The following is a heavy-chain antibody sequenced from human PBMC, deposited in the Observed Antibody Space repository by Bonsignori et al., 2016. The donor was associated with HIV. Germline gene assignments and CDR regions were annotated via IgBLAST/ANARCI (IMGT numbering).Heavy chain of an antibody. CDR3: AKEGTTYYDFWSGPSPYYFDY. J-gene: IGHJ4*02. D-gene: IGHD3-3*01. Sequence: VRQAPGKGLEWVAVISYDGSNKYYADSVKGRFTISRDNSKNTLYLQMNSLRAEDTAVYYCAKEGTTYYDFWSGPSPYYFDYWGQGTLVTVSS. V-gene: IGHV3-30-3*02. CDR2: ISYDGSNK.